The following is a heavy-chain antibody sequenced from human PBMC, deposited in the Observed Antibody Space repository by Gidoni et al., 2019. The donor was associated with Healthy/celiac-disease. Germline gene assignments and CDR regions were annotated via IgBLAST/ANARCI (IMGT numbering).Heavy chain of an antibody. Sequence: QLQLQESGPGLVKPSETLSLTCPVSGASISSRSYSCGWIRQPPGKGREWIGSIYYSGSTYYNPYLKSRVTISVDTSKNQFSLKLSSVTAADTAVYYCARVRDYSNLAGYYFDYWGQGTLVTVSS. D-gene: IGHD4-4*01. J-gene: IGHJ4*02. CDR3: ARVRDYSNLAGYYFDY. V-gene: IGHV4-39*07. CDR2: IYYSGST. CDR1: GASISSRSYS.